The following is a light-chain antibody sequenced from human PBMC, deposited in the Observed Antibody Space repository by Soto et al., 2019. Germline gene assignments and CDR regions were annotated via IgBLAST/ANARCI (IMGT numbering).Light chain of an antibody. CDR2: RNN. J-gene: IGLJ2*01. CDR1: SSNIGSNY. V-gene: IGLV1-47*01. Sequence: QSVLTQPPSASGTPGQRVTISCSGSSSNIGSNYVYWYQQLPGTAPKLLIYRNNQRPSGVPDRFSGSKSGTSASLAISGLRSEDEADYYWAAWDDSLSGHVVFGGGTKLTVL. CDR3: AAWDDSLSGHVV.